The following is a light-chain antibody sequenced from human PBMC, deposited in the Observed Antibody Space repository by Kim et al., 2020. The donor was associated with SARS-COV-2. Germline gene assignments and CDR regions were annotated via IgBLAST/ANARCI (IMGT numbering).Light chain of an antibody. CDR2: AAS. V-gene: IGKV1-8*01. CDR1: QGVSSY. CDR3: QQYNTYPWT. J-gene: IGKJ1*01. Sequence: SASTGDRVTITCRASQGVSSYLAWYQQKPGKAPKLLIYAASTLQTGVPSRFSGSGSGTDFTLTISCLQSEDFATYYCQQYNTYPWTFGEGTKLEI.